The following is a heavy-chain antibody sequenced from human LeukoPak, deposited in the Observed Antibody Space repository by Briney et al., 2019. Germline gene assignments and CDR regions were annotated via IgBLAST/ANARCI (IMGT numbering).Heavy chain of an antibody. J-gene: IGHJ4*02. V-gene: IGHV4-39*07. CDR2: INHSGST. D-gene: IGHD6-19*01. CDR1: GGSISSNSYY. CDR3: ARVVSGWYVS. Sequence: PSETLSLTRTVSGGSISSNSYYWGWIRQPPGKGLEWIGEINHSGSTNYNPSLKSRVTISVDTSKNQFSLRLSSVTAADTAVYYCARVVSGWYVSWGQGTLVIVSS.